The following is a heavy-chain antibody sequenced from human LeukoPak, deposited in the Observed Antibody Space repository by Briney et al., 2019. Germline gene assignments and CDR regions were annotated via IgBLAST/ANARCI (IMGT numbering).Heavy chain of an antibody. D-gene: IGHD6-13*01. CDR2: ISWDGGST. CDR3: ARDGARSSWYYDY. CDR1: GFTFDDYA. Sequence: GGSLRLSCAASGFTFDDYAMHWVRQAPGKGLEWVSLISWDGGSTYYADSVKGRFTISRDNSKNSLYLQMNSLRAEDTALYYCARDGARSSWYYDYWGQGTLVTVSS. V-gene: IGHV3-43D*03. J-gene: IGHJ4*02.